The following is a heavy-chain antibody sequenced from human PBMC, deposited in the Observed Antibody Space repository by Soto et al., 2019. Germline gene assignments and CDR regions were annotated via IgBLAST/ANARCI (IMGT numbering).Heavy chain of an antibody. CDR1: GGSISSGGSS. D-gene: IGHD5-18*01. CDR3: ARSGYSYGPNPLLY. J-gene: IGHJ4*02. V-gene: IGHV4-30-2*01. Sequence: SETLSLTCAVSGGSISSGGSSWSWIRQPPGKGLEWIGYIYHSGSTYYNPSLKSRVTISVDTSKNQFSLKLSSVTAADTAVYYCARSGYSYGPNPLLYWGQGTLVTVSS. CDR2: IYHSGST.